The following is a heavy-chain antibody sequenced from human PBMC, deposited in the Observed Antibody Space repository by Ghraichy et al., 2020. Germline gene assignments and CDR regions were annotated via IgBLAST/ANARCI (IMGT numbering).Heavy chain of an antibody. Sequence: SETLSLTCTVSGDSINSVNYFWSWIRQDPGKGLEWIGHIYCSGNTNYNPSLKSRVSISVDTSKNQFSLNLNSVTAADTAVYYCASHLRLEGQPNYFDYWGQGTLVTVSS. CDR2: IYCSGNT. J-gene: IGHJ4*02. V-gene: IGHV4-31*03. CDR3: ASHLRLEGQPNYFDY. D-gene: IGHD1-1*01. CDR1: GDSINSVNYF.